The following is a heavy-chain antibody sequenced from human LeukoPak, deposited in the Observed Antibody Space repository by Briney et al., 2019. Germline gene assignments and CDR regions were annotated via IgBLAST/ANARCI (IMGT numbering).Heavy chain of an antibody. J-gene: IGHJ4*02. D-gene: IGHD2-2*01. CDR2: ISGNNDNP. CDR1: GYTFSNFG. CDR3: ARDGTSTDDY. Sequence: ASVKVSFKSSGYTFSNFGINWVRQAPGQGLEWMGWISGNNDNPNYGQKFQGRFTVTTDSSTSTAYMELRNLRFDDTAVYYCARDGTSTDDYWGQGTLVTVSS. V-gene: IGHV1-18*01.